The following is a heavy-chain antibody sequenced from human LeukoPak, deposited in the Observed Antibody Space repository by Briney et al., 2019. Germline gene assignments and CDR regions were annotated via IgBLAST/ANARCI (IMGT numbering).Heavy chain of an antibody. Sequence: GASVKVSCKASGYTFTSYGISWARQAPGQGLEWMGWISAYNGNTNYAQKLQCRVTMTTDTSTSTAYMELRRLRSDDTAVYYCARDLTMIVVGKWDAFDIWGQGTMVTVSS. CDR1: GYTFTSYG. CDR3: ARDLTMIVVGKWDAFDI. CDR2: ISAYNGNT. V-gene: IGHV1-18*01. J-gene: IGHJ3*02. D-gene: IGHD3-22*01.